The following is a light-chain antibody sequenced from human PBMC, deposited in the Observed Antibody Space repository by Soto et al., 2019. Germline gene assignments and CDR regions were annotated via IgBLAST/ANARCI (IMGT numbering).Light chain of an antibody. CDR3: QQYGGSPLWP. CDR1: QSLSSKY. J-gene: IGKJ1*01. CDR2: GAF. Sequence: EIVLTQSPDTLSLSPGDRATLSCRASQSLSSKYLAWYQQKPGLPPRLLIHGAFNRATGIPDRFSGSGSGTDVALTSSRMETEDCAVYYCQQYGGSPLWPFGQGTKVEVK. V-gene: IGKV3-20*01.